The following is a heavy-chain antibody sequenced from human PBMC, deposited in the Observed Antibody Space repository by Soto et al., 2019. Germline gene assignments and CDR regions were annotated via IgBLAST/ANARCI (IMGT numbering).Heavy chain of an antibody. V-gene: IGHV2-5*02. D-gene: IGHD1-26*01. CDR1: GFSLSTSGVG. CDR3: APRRIVGARSTWFDP. CDR2: IYWDDDK. Sequence: QITLKESGPTLVKPTQTLTLTCTFSGFSLSTSGVGVGWIRQPPGKALEWLALIYWDDDKRYSPSLKSRLTITKDTSKNQVVLTMTNMDPVDTAPYYCAPRRIVGARSTWFDPWGQGTLVTVSS. J-gene: IGHJ5*02.